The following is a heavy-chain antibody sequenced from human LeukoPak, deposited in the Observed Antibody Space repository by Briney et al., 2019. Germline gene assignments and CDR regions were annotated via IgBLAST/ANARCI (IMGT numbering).Heavy chain of an antibody. V-gene: IGHV4-59*01. CDR2: IYYSGST. CDR1: GGSISSYY. J-gene: IGHJ4*02. D-gene: IGHD2-2*01. Sequence: PSETLSLTCTVSGGSISSYYWSWIRQPPGKGLEWIGYIYYSGSTNYNPSLKGRVTISVDTSKNQFSLKLSSVTAADTAVYYCARSYCSSTSCYDYFDYWGQGTLVTVSS. CDR3: ARSYCSSTSCYDYFDY.